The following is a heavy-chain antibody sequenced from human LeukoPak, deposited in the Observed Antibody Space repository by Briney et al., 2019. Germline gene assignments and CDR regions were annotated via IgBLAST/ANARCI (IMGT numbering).Heavy chain of an antibody. CDR3: ARHPPRGYCGGDCYLLPDY. V-gene: IGHV4-59*08. D-gene: IGHD2-21*02. Sequence: SETLSLTCTVSGGSISSYYWSWIRQPPAKGLEWIGYIYYSGSTNYNPSLKSRVTISVDTSKNQFSLKLSSVTAADTAVYYCARHPPRGYCGGDCYLLPDYWGQGTLVTVSS. CDR2: IYYSGST. J-gene: IGHJ4*02. CDR1: GGSISSYY.